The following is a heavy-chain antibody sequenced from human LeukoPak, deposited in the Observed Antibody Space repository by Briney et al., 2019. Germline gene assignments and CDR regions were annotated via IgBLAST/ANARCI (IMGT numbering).Heavy chain of an antibody. J-gene: IGHJ4*02. V-gene: IGHV3-64*01. CDR2: INNNGDST. D-gene: IGHD3-10*01. CDR3: ARDYYGSGSYDY. CDR1: GYRFNNYA. Sequence: VQPGGSLRLSCAASGYRFNNYAIHWFRQAPGKGLEYVSGINNNGDSTYYANSVKGRFTISRDNSKNTLYLQMGSLTSEDTAVYYCARDYYGSGSYDYWGQGTLVTVSS.